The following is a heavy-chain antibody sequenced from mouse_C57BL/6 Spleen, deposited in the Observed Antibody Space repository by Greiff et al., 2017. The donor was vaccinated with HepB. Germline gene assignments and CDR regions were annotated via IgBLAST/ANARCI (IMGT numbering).Heavy chain of an antibody. D-gene: IGHD3-2*02. CDR3: ARGGYSSGSPWFAY. Sequence: QVQLQQPGAELVRPGSSVKLSCKASGYTFTSYWMHWVKQRPIQGLEWIGNIDPSDSETHYNQKFKDKATLTVDKSSSTAYMQLSSLTSEDSAVYYCARGGYSSGSPWFAYWGQGTLVTVSA. J-gene: IGHJ3*01. CDR2: IDPSDSET. CDR1: GYTFTSYW. V-gene: IGHV1-52*01.